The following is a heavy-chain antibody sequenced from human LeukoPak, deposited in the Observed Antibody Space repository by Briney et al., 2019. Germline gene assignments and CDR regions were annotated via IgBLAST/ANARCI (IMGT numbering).Heavy chain of an antibody. CDR1: GDTFSSYA. CDR2: IIPIFGTT. J-gene: IGHJ4*02. CDR3: ARDPRGGATKYYFDY. V-gene: IGHV1-69*06. D-gene: IGHD1-26*01. Sequence: SVKVSCKASGDTFSSYAISWVRQAPGQGLEWMGRIIPIFGTTNYAQKFQGRVTITADKSTSTAYMELSSLRSEDTAVYYCARDPRGGATKYYFDYWGQGTLVTVSS.